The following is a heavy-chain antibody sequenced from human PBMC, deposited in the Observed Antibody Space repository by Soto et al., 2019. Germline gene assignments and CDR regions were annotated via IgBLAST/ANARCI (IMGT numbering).Heavy chain of an antibody. Sequence: GARRTSWEAPGFTFTKPAMGWGRQAPGKGVDCVSVISGSGDFTFYGDSVKGRFTISRDNSKNTLYLQMNTLRAEDTAVYYCAKSPGMYYYDSSGYYHYDYWGQGTLVTVSS. CDR1: GFTFTKPA. J-gene: IGHJ4*02. CDR2: ISGSGDFT. CDR3: AKSPGMYYYDSSGYYHYDY. D-gene: IGHD3-22*01. V-gene: IGHV3-23*01.